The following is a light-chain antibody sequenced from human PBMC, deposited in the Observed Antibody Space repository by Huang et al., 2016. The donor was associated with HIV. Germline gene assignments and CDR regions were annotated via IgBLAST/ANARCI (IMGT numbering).Light chain of an antibody. J-gene: IGKJ4*01. CDR3: QQYGSSPRT. CDR1: QSITSNY. CDR2: GTS. V-gene: IGKV3-20*01. Sequence: EIVLTQSPGTLSLSPGERAPLACRASQSITSNYLAWYQQQPGQALRLLIYGTSTRATGSPDKFSGSGSGTDFTLTISRLEPEDFVVYYCQQYGSSPRTFGGGTKVEIK.